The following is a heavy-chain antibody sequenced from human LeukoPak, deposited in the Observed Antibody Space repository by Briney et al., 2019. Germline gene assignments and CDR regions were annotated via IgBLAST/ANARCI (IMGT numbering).Heavy chain of an antibody. CDR3: ARDLRRDGMDV. CDR2: IIPILGIA. Sequence: GASVKVSCKASGGTFSSYAISWVRQARGQGLEWMGRIIPILGIANYAQKFQGRVTITADKSTSTAYMELSSLRSEDTAVYYCARDLRRDGMDVWGQGTTVTVSS. V-gene: IGHV1-69*04. J-gene: IGHJ6*02. CDR1: GGTFSSYA.